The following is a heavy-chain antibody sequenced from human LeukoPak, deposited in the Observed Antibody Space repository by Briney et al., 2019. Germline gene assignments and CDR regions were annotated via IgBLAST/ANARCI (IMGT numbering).Heavy chain of an antibody. CDR3: ARDRIAAAWYYYYGMDV. V-gene: IGHV3-33*01. J-gene: IGHJ6*02. CDR2: IWYDGSNK. CDR1: GFTFSSYG. Sequence: PGGSLRLSCAASGFTFSSYGMHWVRQAPGKGLEWVAVIWYDGSNKYYADSVKGRFTISRDNSKNTLYLQMNSLRAEDTAVYYCARDRIAAAWYYYYGMDVWGQGTTVTVSS. D-gene: IGHD6-13*01.